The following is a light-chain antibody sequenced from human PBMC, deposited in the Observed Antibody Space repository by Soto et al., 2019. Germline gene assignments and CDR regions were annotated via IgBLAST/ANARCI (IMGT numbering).Light chain of an antibody. CDR1: HSLSTY. Sequence: EIVLTQSPATLSLSPGERATLSCRASHSLSTYLAWYQQKPGQAPRLLIYDTSNRATGIPTRFSGSGSGTDFSLTISSLEPEDFAVYYCQQRTNWPLTFGGGTKVEIK. CDR2: DTS. CDR3: QQRTNWPLT. V-gene: IGKV3-11*01. J-gene: IGKJ4*01.